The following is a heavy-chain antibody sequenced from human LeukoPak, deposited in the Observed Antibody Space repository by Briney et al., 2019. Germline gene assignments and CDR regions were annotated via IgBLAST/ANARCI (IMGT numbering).Heavy chain of an antibody. CDR1: GGSISSYY. V-gene: IGHV4-59*01. J-gene: IGHJ5*02. D-gene: IGHD6-13*01. Sequence: PSETLSLTCNVSGGSISSYYWSWIRQPPGKGLEWIGHIYNSGSTNYNPSLKSRVTISEDTSKNQFSLELPSVTAADTAVYYCVRTSYSSSWYWFDPWGQGTLVTVSS. CDR3: VRTSYSSSWYWFDP. CDR2: IYNSGST.